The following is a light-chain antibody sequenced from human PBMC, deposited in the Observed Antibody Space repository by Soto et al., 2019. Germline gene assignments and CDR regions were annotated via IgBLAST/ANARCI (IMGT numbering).Light chain of an antibody. CDR3: QHYNNWPWT. Sequence: ETVMTQSPATLSVSPGVRVTLSCRASQSVGNDLAWYQQKPGQGPRLLIYGASNMANGIPASFIGSGSGTDFTLTTSSPQSEDLAAYSCQHYNNWPWTFGQGTKGEIK. CDR2: GAS. V-gene: IGKV3-15*01. J-gene: IGKJ1*01. CDR1: QSVGND.